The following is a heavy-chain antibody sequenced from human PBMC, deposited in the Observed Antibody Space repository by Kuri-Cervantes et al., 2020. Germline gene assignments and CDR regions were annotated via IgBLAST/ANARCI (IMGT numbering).Heavy chain of an antibody. J-gene: IGHJ4*02. D-gene: IGHD3-10*01. Sequence: GESLNISCAASGFTFSSYAMSWVRQAPGKGLEWVSAISCSGGSTYYADSVKGRFTISRDTSKNTLYLQMNSLRAEDTAVYYCAKGRAYGSGSYNFDDWGQGTLVTVSS. CDR1: GFTFSSYA. CDR2: ISCSGGST. V-gene: IGHV3-23*01. CDR3: AKGRAYGSGSYNFDD.